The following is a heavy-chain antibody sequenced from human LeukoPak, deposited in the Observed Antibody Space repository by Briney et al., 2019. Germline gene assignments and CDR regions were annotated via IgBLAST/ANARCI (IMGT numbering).Heavy chain of an antibody. V-gene: IGHV1-2*02. Sequence: ASVKVSCKASGFTFTEYYMHRVRQAPGQGVEWMGWINPNSGGTYYAQQFQGRVTMTRGTAISTAYMELSRLRFDDTAVYYCARDFRDRQFAYWGQGTLVTVSS. CDR1: GFTFTEYY. CDR2: INPNSGGT. J-gene: IGHJ4*02. CDR3: ARDFRDRQFAY.